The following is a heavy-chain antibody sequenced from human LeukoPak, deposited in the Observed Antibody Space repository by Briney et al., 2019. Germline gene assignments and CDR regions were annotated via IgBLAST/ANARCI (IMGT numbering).Heavy chain of an antibody. J-gene: IGHJ4*02. Sequence: GGSLRLSCAASGFIVSTHYMSWVRQAPGKGLEWVSFIHSGGTTYYADSVKGRFTISRDNSKNTLYLQMNSLRGEDTAVYYCARGSGYSYANWPIDYWGQGTLVTVSS. CDR2: IHSGGTT. CDR3: ARGSGYSYANWPIDY. CDR1: GFIVSTHY. V-gene: IGHV3-53*01. D-gene: IGHD5-18*01.